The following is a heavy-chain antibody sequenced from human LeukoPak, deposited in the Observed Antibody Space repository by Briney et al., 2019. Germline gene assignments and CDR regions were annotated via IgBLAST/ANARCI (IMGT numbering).Heavy chain of an antibody. Sequence: GGSLRLSCAAAGFTFSSYAMTWVRQAPGKGLELVSTISGSGVSTYYADSVKGRSTISRDNTKTTLPLQRNSLRAEDTAVYYCAKDTSYYYMDVWGKGTTVTVSS. V-gene: IGHV3-23*01. D-gene: IGHD3-16*01. CDR3: AKDTSYYYMDV. J-gene: IGHJ6*03. CDR1: GFTFSSYA. CDR2: ISGSGVST.